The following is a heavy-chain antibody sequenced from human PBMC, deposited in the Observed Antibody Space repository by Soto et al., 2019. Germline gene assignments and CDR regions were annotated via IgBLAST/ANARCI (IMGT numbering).Heavy chain of an antibody. CDR2: ISYDGSNK. CDR3: AKDRVRSSSYLDY. Sequence: LRLSCAASGFTFSSYGMHWVRQAPGKGLEWVAVISYDGSNKYYADSVKGRFTISRDNSKNTLYLQMNSLRAEDTAVYYCAKDRVRSSSYLDYWGQGTLVTVSS. V-gene: IGHV3-30*18. J-gene: IGHJ4*02. D-gene: IGHD2-2*01. CDR1: GFTFSSYG.